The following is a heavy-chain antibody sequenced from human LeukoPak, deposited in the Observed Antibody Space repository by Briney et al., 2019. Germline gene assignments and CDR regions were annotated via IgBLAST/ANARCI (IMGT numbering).Heavy chain of an antibody. CDR2: INHSGST. J-gene: IGHJ3*02. V-gene: IGHV4-34*01. CDR1: GGSFSGYY. Sequence: SETLSLTCAVYGGSFSGYYWSWIRQPPGKGLEWIGEINHSGSTNYNPSLKSRVTISVDTSKNQFSLKLGSVTAADTAVYYCARWYGAFDIWGQGTMVTVSS. D-gene: IGHD1-14*01. CDR3: ARWYGAFDI.